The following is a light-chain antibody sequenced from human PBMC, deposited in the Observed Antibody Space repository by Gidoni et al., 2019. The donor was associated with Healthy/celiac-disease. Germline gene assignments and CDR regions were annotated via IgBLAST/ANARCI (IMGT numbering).Light chain of an antibody. CDR2: GNS. Sequence: QSVLTQPPSVSGAPGQRVTISCTGSRSNIGAGYDVPWYQQLPGTAPKLLSYGNSNRPSGVPDRFSGSKSGTSASLAITGLQAEDEADYYCQSYDSSLSGYVFGGGTKLTVL. CDR3: QSYDSSLSGYV. CDR1: RSNIGAGYD. V-gene: IGLV1-40*01. J-gene: IGLJ3*02.